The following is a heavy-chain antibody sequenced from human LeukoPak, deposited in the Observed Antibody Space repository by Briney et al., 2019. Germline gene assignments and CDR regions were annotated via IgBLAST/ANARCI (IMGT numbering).Heavy chain of an antibody. V-gene: IGHV4-34*01. CDR2: INHSGST. D-gene: IGHD3-10*01. Sequence: PSETLSLTCAVYGGSFSGYYWSWIRQPPGKGLEWIGEINHSGSTNYNPSLKSRVTISVDTSKNQFSLKLSSVTAADTAVYYCASSSLRGSGIDYWAREPWSPSPQ. CDR1: GGSFSGYY. J-gene: IGHJ4*02. CDR3: ASSSLRGSGIDY.